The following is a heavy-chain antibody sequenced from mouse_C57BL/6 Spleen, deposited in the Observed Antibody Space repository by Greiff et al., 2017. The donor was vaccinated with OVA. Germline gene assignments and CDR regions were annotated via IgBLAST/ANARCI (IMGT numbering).Heavy chain of an antibody. CDR1: GYTFTDYY. CDR2: INPYNGGT. V-gene: IGHV1-19*01. J-gene: IGHJ2*01. CDR3: ARKTGGN. Sequence: VQLKESGPVLVKPGASVKMSCKASGYTFTDYYMNWVKQSHGKSLEWIGVINPYNGGTSYNQKFKGKATLTVDKSSSTAYMELNSLTSEDSAVYYCARKTGGNWGQGTTLTVSS. D-gene: IGHD4-1*01.